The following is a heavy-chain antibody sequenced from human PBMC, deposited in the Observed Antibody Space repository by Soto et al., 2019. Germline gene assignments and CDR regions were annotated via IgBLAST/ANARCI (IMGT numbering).Heavy chain of an antibody. CDR3: ARCVLLWFGESSLDY. J-gene: IGHJ4*02. CDR2: INAGNGNT. D-gene: IGHD3-10*01. CDR1: GYTFTSYA. V-gene: IGHV1-3*01. Sequence: QVQLVQSGAEVKKPGASVKVSCKASGYTFTSYAMHWVRPAPGQRLEWMGWINAGNGNTKYSQKFQGRVTITRDTSASTAYMELSSLRSADTAVYYCARCVLLWFGESSLDYWGQGTLVTVSS.